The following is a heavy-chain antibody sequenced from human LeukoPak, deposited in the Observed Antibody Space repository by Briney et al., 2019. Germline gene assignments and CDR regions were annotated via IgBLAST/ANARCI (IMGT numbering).Heavy chain of an antibody. Sequence: PSETLSLTCTVSGGSISSSSYYWGWLRQPPGKGLEWIGSICYSGSTYYNPSLKSRVTISVDTSKNQFSLKLSSVTAADTAVYYCARSVANYYDSSGRTNWFDPWGQGTLVTVSS. D-gene: IGHD3-22*01. J-gene: IGHJ5*02. CDR2: ICYSGST. CDR3: ARSVANYYDSSGRTNWFDP. CDR1: GGSISSSSYY. V-gene: IGHV4-39*01.